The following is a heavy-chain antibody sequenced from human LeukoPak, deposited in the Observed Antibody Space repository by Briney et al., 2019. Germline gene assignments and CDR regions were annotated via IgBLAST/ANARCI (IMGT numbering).Heavy chain of an antibody. V-gene: IGHV4-39*07. CDR3: ARDIPSGYHDY. CDR1: GGSISSSSYF. CDR2: INYSGNT. J-gene: IGHJ4*02. D-gene: IGHD3-3*01. Sequence: SETLSLTCTVSGGSISSSSYFWGWIRQPPGKGLEWIGSINYSGNTYYNPSLNSRVTISVDTSKNQFSLKLSSVTAADTAVYYCARDIPSGYHDYWGQGTLVTVSS.